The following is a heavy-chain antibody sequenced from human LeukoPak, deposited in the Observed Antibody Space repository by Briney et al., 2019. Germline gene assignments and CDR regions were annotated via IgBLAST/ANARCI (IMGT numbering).Heavy chain of an antibody. J-gene: IGHJ4*02. CDR1: GFTFSGST. V-gene: IGHV3-21*01. D-gene: IGHD6-19*01. Sequence: GGWLRLSCAASGFTFSGSTMNWVRQAPGKGLEWVSFISTSSSYIYYADSVRGRFTISRDNAKNSLYLQMNSLRAEDTAVYYCARQQWLDGAYYFDYWGQGTLVTVSS. CDR2: ISTSSSYI. CDR3: ARQQWLDGAYYFDY.